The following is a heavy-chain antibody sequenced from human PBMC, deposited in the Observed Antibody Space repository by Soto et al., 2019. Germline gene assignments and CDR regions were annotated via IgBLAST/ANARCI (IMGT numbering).Heavy chain of an antibody. J-gene: IGHJ4*02. V-gene: IGHV3-21*01. CDR3: ARDGESGYDSCYFDY. CDR1: GLTFSCYS. Sequence: PGGPLRLCCEASGLTFSCYSMNLVGQAPGQGLEWVSSISSSSSYIYYADSVKGRFTISKDNAKNSLYLQMHSLGAQDPAVYYCARDGESGYDSCYFDYWGQGT. D-gene: IGHD5-12*01. CDR2: ISSSSSYI.